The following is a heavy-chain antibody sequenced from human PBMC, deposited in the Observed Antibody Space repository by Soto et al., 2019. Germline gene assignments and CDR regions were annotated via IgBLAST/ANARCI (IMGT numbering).Heavy chain of an antibody. CDR2: IWYDGSNK. Sequence: SGGSLRLSCAASGFTFSSYGMHWVRQAPGKGLEWVAVIWYDGSNKYYADSVKGRFTISRDNSKNTLYLQMNSLRAEDTAVYYYARDRRMTTVTARPLDYYYGMDVWGQGTTVTVSS. CDR3: ARDRRMTTVTARPLDYYYGMDV. CDR1: GFTFSSYG. D-gene: IGHD4-4*01. V-gene: IGHV3-33*01. J-gene: IGHJ6*02.